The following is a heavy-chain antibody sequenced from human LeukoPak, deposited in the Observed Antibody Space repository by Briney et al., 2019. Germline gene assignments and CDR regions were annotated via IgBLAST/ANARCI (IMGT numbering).Heavy chain of an antibody. Sequence: SETLSLTCTASGGSISSYYWSWIRQPAGKGLEWIGRIYTSGSTNYNPSLKSRVTMSVDTSKNQFSLKLSSVTAADTAVYYCARDMSYYYGSGSYPGGMDAWGQGTTVTVSS. J-gene: IGHJ6*02. V-gene: IGHV4-4*07. CDR1: GGSISSYY. CDR3: ARDMSYYYGSGSYPGGMDA. CDR2: IYTSGST. D-gene: IGHD3-10*01.